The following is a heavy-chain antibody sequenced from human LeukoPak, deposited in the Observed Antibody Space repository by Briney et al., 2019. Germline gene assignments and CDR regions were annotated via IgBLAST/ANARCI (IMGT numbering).Heavy chain of an antibody. CDR3: VRDRNSNFGY. D-gene: IGHD4-11*01. CDR1: GFIVSNNY. Sequence: GGSLRLSCAASGFIVSNNYMNWVRQAPGKGLEWVSIIYSGGGTYYADSVKGRFTMSRDNSKNTLYLQMNSLRADDTAVYCCVRDRNSNFGYWGQGTLVTVSS. J-gene: IGHJ4*02. V-gene: IGHV3-53*01. CDR2: IYSGGGT.